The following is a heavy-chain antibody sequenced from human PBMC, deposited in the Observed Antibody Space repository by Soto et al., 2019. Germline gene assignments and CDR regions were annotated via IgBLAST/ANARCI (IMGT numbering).Heavy chain of an antibody. D-gene: IGHD6-19*01. V-gene: IGHV1-46*01. CDR1: GYTFTSYY. Sequence: ASVKVSCKASGYTFTSYYMHWVRQAPGQGLEWMGIINPSGGSTSYAQKFQGRVTMTRDTSTSTVYMELSSLRSEDTAVYYCARDLAVAGSSEGFYYYYGMDVWGQGTTVTAP. CDR3: ARDLAVAGSSEGFYYYYGMDV. J-gene: IGHJ6*02. CDR2: INPSGGST.